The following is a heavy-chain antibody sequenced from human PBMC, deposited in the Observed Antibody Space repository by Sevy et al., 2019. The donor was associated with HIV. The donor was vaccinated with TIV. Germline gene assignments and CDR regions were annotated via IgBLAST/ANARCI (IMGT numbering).Heavy chain of an antibody. V-gene: IGHV4-61*01. CDR1: GVSVSSDTYY. CDR3: AREPYFFDKSGYYWDY. Sequence: SETLSLTCAVSGVSVSSDTYYWSWIRQPPGKGLEWIGYVYHTGSTNYSPSFKSLVTNSVDTSKNQFSLRLFSVAAADTAEYYGAREPYFFDKSGYYWDYWGQGALVTVSS. D-gene: IGHD3-22*01. CDR2: VYHTGST. J-gene: IGHJ4*02.